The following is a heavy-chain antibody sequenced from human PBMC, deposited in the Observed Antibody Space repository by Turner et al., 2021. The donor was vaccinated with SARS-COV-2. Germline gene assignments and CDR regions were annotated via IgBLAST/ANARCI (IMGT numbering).Heavy chain of an antibody. D-gene: IGHD2-2*01. J-gene: IGHJ4*02. Sequence: QVQLVQSGTVVKERGSSVRGSCRASGYIFTDNYLHWVRQAPGQGLELMGWINPHSGGTTFTEKFQDRVTSTRETSITTAYMELRRLKFDDTAVYYWAVLESSVLVVADYWGQGTLVTVSS. CDR3: AVLESSVLVVADY. CDR1: GYIFTDNY. V-gene: IGHV1-2*02. CDR2: INPHSGGT.